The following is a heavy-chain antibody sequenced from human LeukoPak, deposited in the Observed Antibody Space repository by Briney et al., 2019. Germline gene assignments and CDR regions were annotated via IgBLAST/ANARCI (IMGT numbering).Heavy chain of an antibody. J-gene: IGHJ4*02. D-gene: IGHD4-17*01. CDR2: INSDGSST. CDR3: AREDYGDYFDY. V-gene: IGHV3-74*01. Sequence: GGSLRLSCAASGFTFSSYWMHWVRQAPGKGLVWVSRINSDGSSTSYADSVKGRFTISRDNAKNTLYLQMKSLRAEDTAVYYCAREDYGDYFDYWGQGTLVTVSS. CDR1: GFTFSSYW.